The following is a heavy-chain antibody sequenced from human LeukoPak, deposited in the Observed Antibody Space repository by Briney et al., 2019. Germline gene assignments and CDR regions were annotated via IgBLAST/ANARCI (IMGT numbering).Heavy chain of an antibody. CDR1: GFTFSSYW. Sequence: PGGSLRLSCAASGFTFSSYWMYWVRQAPGKGLVWVSRIKSDGSTTSYADSVKGRFTISRDNAKNTLYLQMNSLRAEDTAVYYCTKDDDSTSYYFDYWGQGTLVTVSS. D-gene: IGHD2-2*01. V-gene: IGHV3-74*01. CDR3: TKDDDSTSYYFDY. CDR2: IKSDGSTT. J-gene: IGHJ4*02.